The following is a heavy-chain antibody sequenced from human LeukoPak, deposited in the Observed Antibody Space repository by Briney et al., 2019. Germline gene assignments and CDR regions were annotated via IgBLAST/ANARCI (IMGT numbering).Heavy chain of an antibody. CDR1: GGTFSSYA. V-gene: IGHV1-69*01. Sequence: SVKVSCKASGGTFSSYAISWVRQAPRQGLEWMGGIIPIFGTANYAQKFQGRVTITADESTSTAYMELSSLRSEDTAVYYCAEGRITMVRGVISYFDYWGQGTLVTVSS. J-gene: IGHJ4*02. CDR3: AEGRITMVRGVISYFDY. CDR2: IIPIFGTA. D-gene: IGHD3-10*01.